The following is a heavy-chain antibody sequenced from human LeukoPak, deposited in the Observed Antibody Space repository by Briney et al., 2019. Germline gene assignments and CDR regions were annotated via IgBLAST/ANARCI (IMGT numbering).Heavy chain of an antibody. J-gene: IGHJ4*02. CDR1: GFTFRGLV. CDR3: TSQGWFGELLDY. Sequence: GGPLKPSGEPPGFTFRGLVLNGFGKPSGKGRKGLGRIRSKANSYATAYAASVKGRFTISRDDSKNTAYLQMNSLKTEDTAVYYCTSQGWFGELLDYWGQGTLVTVSS. V-gene: IGHV3-73*01. D-gene: IGHD3-10*01. CDR2: IRSKANSYAT.